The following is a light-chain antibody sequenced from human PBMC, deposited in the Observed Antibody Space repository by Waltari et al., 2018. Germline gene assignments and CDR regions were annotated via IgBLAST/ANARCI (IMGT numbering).Light chain of an antibody. Sequence: DLQMTTSTSSVSASVGARVTLTCRARQRISHVLNWYQQNPGKAPKLLIYTTSNLQTGVPSRLSGRGAGTDFTLTISSLQPEESATYYCQQSFVTGTFGPGTKVDIK. CDR1: QRISHV. J-gene: IGKJ3*01. CDR3: QQSFVTGT. V-gene: IGKV1-39*01. CDR2: TTS.